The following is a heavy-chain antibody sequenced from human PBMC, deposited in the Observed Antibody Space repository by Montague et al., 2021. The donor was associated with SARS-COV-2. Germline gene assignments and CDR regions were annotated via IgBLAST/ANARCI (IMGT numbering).Heavy chain of an antibody. D-gene: IGHD3-10*01. Sequence: SETLSLTCTVSVGSISPYYWTWIRQPPGKGLEWIGYIYYTGNTKYKPSLKSRVTISVDTSKNQFSLNLKSVTAADTAVYYCARDRGRYFDSGSYNWLDSWGQGTLVTVSS. CDR3: ARDRGRYFDSGSYNWLDS. J-gene: IGHJ5*01. V-gene: IGHV4-59*01. CDR2: IYYTGNT. CDR1: VGSISPYY.